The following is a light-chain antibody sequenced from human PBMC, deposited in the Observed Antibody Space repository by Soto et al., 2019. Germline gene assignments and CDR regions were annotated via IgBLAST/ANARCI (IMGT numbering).Light chain of an antibody. CDR2: DAS. CDR1: QSVSSF. CDR3: QHHSNWPIT. Sequence: EIMLTQSPATLSLSPGEGATLSCRASQSVSSFLAWYQQKPGQAPRLLIYDASNRATGIPARFSGTGSGTDFTLTISSLEPEDFAVYYCQHHSNWPITFGQGTRLEI. J-gene: IGKJ5*01. V-gene: IGKV3-11*01.